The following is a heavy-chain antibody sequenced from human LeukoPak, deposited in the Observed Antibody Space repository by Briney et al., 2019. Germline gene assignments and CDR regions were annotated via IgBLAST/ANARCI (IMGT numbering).Heavy chain of an antibody. V-gene: IGHV1-2*02. CDR1: GYTFTGYY. CDR3: VTSHCSGGSCYLDY. J-gene: IGHJ4*02. Sequence: ASVKVSCKASGYTFTGYYMHWVRQAPGQGLEWMGWINPNSGGTNYAQKFQGRVTMTRDTSISTAYMELSRLRSDDTAVYYCVTSHCSGGSCYLDYWGQGTLVTVSS. D-gene: IGHD2-15*01. CDR2: INPNSGGT.